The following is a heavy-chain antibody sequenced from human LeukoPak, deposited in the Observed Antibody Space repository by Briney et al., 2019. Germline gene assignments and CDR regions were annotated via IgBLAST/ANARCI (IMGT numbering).Heavy chain of an antibody. CDR3: ARDQVAVAGLAFDI. CDR2: ISSSSSYI. D-gene: IGHD6-19*01. Sequence: GGSLRLPCAASGFTFSSYSMNWVRQAPGKGLEWVSSISSSSSYIYYADSVKGRFTISRDNAKNSLYLQMNSLRAEDTAVYYCARDQVAVAGLAFDIWGQGTMVTVSS. V-gene: IGHV3-21*01. J-gene: IGHJ3*02. CDR1: GFTFSSYS.